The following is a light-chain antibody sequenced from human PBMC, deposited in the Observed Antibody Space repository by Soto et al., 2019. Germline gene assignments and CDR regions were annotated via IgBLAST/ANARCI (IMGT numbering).Light chain of an antibody. J-gene: IGKJ1*01. CDR1: QSISNW. CDR3: QQYNSYS. V-gene: IGKV1-5*01. Sequence: DIQMTQSPSTLLASVGDRVTTNCRASQSISNWLAWYQQKPVTAPKLLIYHASTLESGVPSRFSGSGSGTEFTLTISSMQPEDFATYYYQQYNSYSFGQGTKFDIK. CDR2: HAS.